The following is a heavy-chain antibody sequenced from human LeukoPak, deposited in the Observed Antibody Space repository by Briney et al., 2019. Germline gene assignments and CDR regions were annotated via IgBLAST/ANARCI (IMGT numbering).Heavy chain of an antibody. CDR1: GGSISRYY. V-gene: IGHV4-59*01. D-gene: IGHD6-6*01. Sequence: SETLSLTCTVSGGSISRYYWSWIRQPPGKGLEWIGYIYSSENTYYNPSLNSRVTISVDTSKNQFSLKLSSVTAADTAVYYCARVFSSSFAFDIWGQGTMVTVSS. CDR3: ARVFSSSFAFDI. J-gene: IGHJ3*02. CDR2: IYSSENT.